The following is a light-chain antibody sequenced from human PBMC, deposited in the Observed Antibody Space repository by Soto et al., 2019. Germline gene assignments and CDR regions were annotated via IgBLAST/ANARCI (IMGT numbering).Light chain of an antibody. Sequence: DIQMTQSPSSLSASVGDRVTITCRASQSISSYLNWYQQKPGKAPKLLIYAASSLQSGVPSRFSGSGSGTDFTLTISSLQPEDFATYYCPQSYSTRITFGQGTRLEIK. J-gene: IGKJ5*01. CDR3: PQSYSTRIT. CDR2: AAS. V-gene: IGKV1-39*01. CDR1: QSISSY.